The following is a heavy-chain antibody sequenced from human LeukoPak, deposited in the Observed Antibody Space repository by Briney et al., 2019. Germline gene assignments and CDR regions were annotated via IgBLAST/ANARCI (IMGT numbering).Heavy chain of an antibody. CDR3: AKEGGFRLDY. CDR1: GFTFSSYA. CDR2: ISYDGSNK. V-gene: IGHV3-30-3*01. D-gene: IGHD1-26*01. Sequence: PGGSLRLSCAASGFTFSSYAMHWVRQAPGKGLEWVAVISYDGSNKYYADSVKGRFTISRDNSKNTLYLQMNSLRAEDTAVYYCAKEGGFRLDYWGQGTLVTVSS. J-gene: IGHJ4*02.